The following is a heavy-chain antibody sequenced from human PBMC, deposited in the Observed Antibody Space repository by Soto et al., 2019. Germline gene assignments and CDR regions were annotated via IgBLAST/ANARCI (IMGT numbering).Heavy chain of an antibody. J-gene: IGHJ4*02. CDR2: MKSKINGGTA. V-gene: IGHV3-15*01. D-gene: IGHD2-21*02. CDR3: TTRGDNFDY. CDR1: GFIFSNAW. Sequence: EVRLVESGGGLGQPGGSLRLSCAASGFIFSNAWMCWVLQAPGKGLEWLGRMKSKINGGTADFAAPVKGRFSISRDDSKDTLYLQMNSLKTEDTAVYYCTTRGDNFDYWGQGTLVTVSS.